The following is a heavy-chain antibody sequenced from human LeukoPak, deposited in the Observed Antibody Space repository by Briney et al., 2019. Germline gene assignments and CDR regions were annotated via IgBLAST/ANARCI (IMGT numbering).Heavy chain of an antibody. Sequence: GESLKISCKGSGYSFASYWIAWVRQMPGXXLEWMGIIYPGDSDTRYSPSFQGQVTISADKSISTAYLQWSSLKASDTAIYYCARQWGDCSSTSCYSTYWGQGTLVTVSS. CDR2: IYPGDSDT. J-gene: IGHJ4*02. V-gene: IGHV5-51*01. CDR1: GYSFASYW. CDR3: ARQWGDCSSTSCYSTY. D-gene: IGHD2-2*01.